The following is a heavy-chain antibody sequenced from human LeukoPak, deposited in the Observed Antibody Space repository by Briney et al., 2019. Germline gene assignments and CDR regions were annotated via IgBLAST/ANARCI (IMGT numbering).Heavy chain of an antibody. CDR3: ARARYSGSYGWFDP. V-gene: IGHV1-2*02. D-gene: IGHD1-26*01. J-gene: IGHJ5*02. CDR1: GYTFTGYY. CDR2: INPNSGGT. Sequence: ASVNVSCKASGYTFTGYYMHWVRQAPGQGREWMGWINPNSGGTNYAQKFQGRVTMTRDTSISTAYMELSRLRSDDTAVYYCARARYSGSYGWFDPWGQGTLVTVSS.